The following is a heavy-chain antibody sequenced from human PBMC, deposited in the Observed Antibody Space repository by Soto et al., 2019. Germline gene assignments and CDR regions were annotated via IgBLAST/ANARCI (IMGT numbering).Heavy chain of an antibody. J-gene: IGHJ4*02. CDR2: IYYSGST. V-gene: IGHV4-39*01. D-gene: IGHD2-15*01. CDR1: GGSISSSSYY. CDR3: ARGDIVVVVAATRHRHFDY. Sequence: SETLSLTCTVSGGSISSSSYYWGWIRQPPGKGLEWIGSIYYSGSTYYNPSLKSRVTISVDTSKNQFSLKLSSVTAADTAVYYCARGDIVVVVAATRHRHFDYWGQGTMVTV.